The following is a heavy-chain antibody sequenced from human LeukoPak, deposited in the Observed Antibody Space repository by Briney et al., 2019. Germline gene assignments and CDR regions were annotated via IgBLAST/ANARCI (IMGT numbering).Heavy chain of an antibody. CDR3: ARVDRGITMIVVANSHAFDI. CDR1: GGSISSGGYY. Sequence: SETLSLTCTVSGGSISSGGYYWSWIRQPPGKGLEWIGYIYHSGSTYYNPSLKSRVTISVDRSKNQFSLKLSSVTAADTAVYYCARVDRGITMIVVANSHAFDIWGQGTMVTVSS. V-gene: IGHV4-30-2*01. J-gene: IGHJ3*02. D-gene: IGHD3-22*01. CDR2: IYHSGST.